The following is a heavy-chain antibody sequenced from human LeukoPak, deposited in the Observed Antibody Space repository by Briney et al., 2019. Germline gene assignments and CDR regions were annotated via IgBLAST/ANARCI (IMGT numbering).Heavy chain of an antibody. V-gene: IGHV3-21*04. Sequence: GGSLRHSCAASGFTFSSYSRNWVRQAPGKGLEWVSSISSTSSYIYYADSVRGRFTISRDNSKNTLYLQMNTLRAEDTAVYYCAKDGDGIQFFDYWGQGTLVTVSS. J-gene: IGHJ4*02. CDR2: ISSTSSYI. CDR3: AKDGDGIQFFDY. D-gene: IGHD5-24*01. CDR1: GFTFSSYS.